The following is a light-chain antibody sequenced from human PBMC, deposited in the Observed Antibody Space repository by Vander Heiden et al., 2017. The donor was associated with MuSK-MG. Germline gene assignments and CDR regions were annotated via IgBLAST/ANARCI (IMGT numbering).Light chain of an antibody. J-gene: IGKJ4*01. CDR2: AAS. Sequence: DIQMTQSPSSLSASVGDRVTITCRASQSISSYLNWYQQKPGKAPKLLIYAASSLQSGVPSRFRGRGSGTDFTLTISSLKPEDFATYYCQQCYSTPLTFGGGTKVEIK. V-gene: IGKV1-39*01. CDR3: QQCYSTPLT. CDR1: QSISSY.